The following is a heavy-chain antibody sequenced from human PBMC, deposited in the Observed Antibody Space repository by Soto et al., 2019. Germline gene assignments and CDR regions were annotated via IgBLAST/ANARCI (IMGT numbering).Heavy chain of an antibody. CDR3: ATSGYTPGAVSPGPEIKEYDP. J-gene: IGHJ5*02. CDR2: IDPSDSYT. D-gene: IGHD3-22*01. Sequence: PGESLKISCKGSGYSFTSYWISWVRQMPGKGLEWMGRIDPSDSYTNYSPSFQGHVTISADKSISTAYLQWSSLKASDTAMYYCATSGYTPGAVSPGPEIKEYDPWGQGTLVTVSS. CDR1: GYSFTSYW. V-gene: IGHV5-10-1*01.